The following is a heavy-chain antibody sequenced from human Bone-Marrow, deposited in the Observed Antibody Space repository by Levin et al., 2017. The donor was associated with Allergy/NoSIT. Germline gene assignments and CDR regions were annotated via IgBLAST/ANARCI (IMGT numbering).Heavy chain of an antibody. J-gene: IGHJ3*02. CDR2: IYYSGST. D-gene: IGHD1-26*01. V-gene: IGHV4-39*01. Sequence: SQTLSLTCTVSGGSISSSSYYWGWIRQPPGKGLEWIGSIYYSGSTYYNPSLKSRVTISVDTSKNQFSLKLSSVTAADTAVYYCARHTSVYSGSYYWDAYDIWGQGTMVTVSS. CDR1: GGSISSSSYY. CDR3: ARHTSVYSGSYYWDAYDI.